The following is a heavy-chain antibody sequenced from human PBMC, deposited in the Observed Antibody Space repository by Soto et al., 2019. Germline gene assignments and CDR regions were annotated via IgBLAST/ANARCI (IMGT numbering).Heavy chain of an antibody. Sequence: QVHLVQSGAEVEKPGASVKVSCKASGYTFTDYGISWVRQAPGQGLQWMGWITAFNGNTKYAQQFQGIVTMTTDTSTSTAYMELRSLESDDTAVYYCARISQNDFWSGYYYFFDYWGQGTLVTVSS. D-gene: IGHD3-3*01. J-gene: IGHJ4*02. V-gene: IGHV1-18*01. CDR2: ITAFNGNT. CDR1: GYTFTDYG. CDR3: ARISQNDFWSGYYYFFDY.